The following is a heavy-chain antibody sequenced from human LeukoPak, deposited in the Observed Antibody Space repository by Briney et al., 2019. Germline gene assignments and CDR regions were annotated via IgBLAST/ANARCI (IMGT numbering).Heavy chain of an antibody. CDR3: ARGTYYSGSGPGNWFDP. V-gene: IGHV3-11*01. J-gene: IGHJ5*02. D-gene: IGHD3-10*01. CDR2: ITRKDAI. Sequence: GGSLRLSCTASGFSVSDYYMNWIRQSPGKGLEWVSHITRKDAIEYADSVRGRFTISRDNANNLLYLQMDSLRLEDTAVYYCARGTYYSGSGPGNWFDPWGHGTLVTVSS. CDR1: GFSVSDYY.